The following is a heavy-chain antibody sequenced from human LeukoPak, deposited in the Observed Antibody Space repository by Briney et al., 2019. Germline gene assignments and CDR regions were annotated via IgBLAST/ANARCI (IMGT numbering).Heavy chain of an antibody. D-gene: IGHD3-3*01. V-gene: IGHV3-7*01. J-gene: IGHJ6*03. Sequence: TGGSLRLSCAASGFNFSSYWMSWVRQAPGKGLAWVANIKQDGSEKYYVDSVKGRFTISRDNAKNSLYLQMNSLRAEDTAVYYCARYTEVYYDFWSGYFNYYYYMDVWGKGTTVTVSS. CDR3: ARYTEVYYDFWSGYFNYYYYMDV. CDR1: GFNFSSYW. CDR2: IKQDGSEK.